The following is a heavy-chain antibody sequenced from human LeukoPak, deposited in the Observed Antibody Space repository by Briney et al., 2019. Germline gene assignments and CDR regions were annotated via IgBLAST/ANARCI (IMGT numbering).Heavy chain of an antibody. Sequence: PSETLSLTCAVSGGSISSSNWWSWVRQPPGKGLEWIGEIYHSGSTNYNPSLKSRVTISVDKSKNQFSLKLSSVTAADTAVYYCAREGIAAAGDYFDYWGQGTLVTVSS. CDR1: GGSISSSNW. D-gene: IGHD6-13*01. J-gene: IGHJ4*02. CDR2: IYHSGST. CDR3: AREGIAAAGDYFDY. V-gene: IGHV4-4*02.